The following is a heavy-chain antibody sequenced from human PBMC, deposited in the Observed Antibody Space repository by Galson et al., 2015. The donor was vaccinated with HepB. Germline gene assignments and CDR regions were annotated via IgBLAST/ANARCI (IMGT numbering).Heavy chain of an antibody. CDR2: ISYDRSHK. V-gene: IGHV3-30*18. Sequence: LRLSCAASGFPFSSYGMHWVRQAPGKGLEWVAVISYDRSHKYYADSVKGRFTISRDNSKNTLYLQMNSLRAEDTAVYYCAKDTGVVWYYYYMDVWGKGTTVTVSS. D-gene: IGHD2-8*02. J-gene: IGHJ6*03. CDR1: GFPFSSYG. CDR3: AKDTGVVWYYYYMDV.